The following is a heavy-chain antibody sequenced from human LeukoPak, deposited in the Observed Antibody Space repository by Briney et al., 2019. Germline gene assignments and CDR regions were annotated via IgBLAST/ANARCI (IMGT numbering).Heavy chain of an antibody. CDR2: IIPIFGTA. D-gene: IGHD3-22*01. CDR3: ASSWTYYYDSSGYYYGY. CDR1: GGTFSSYA. V-gene: IGHV1-69*05. Sequence: SVKVSCKASGGTFSSYAISWVRQAPGQGLEWMGRIIPIFGTANYARKFQGRVTITTDESTSTAYMELSSLRSEDTAVYYCASSWTYYYDSSGYYYGYWGQGTLVTVSS. J-gene: IGHJ4*02.